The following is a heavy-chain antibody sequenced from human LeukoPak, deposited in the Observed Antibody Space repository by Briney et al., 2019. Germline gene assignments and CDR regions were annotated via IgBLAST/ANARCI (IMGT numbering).Heavy chain of an antibody. V-gene: IGHV4-34*01. D-gene: IGHD2-8*01. CDR2: INHSGST. CDR3: ARFGVFDI. CDR1: GGSFSGYY. Sequence: PSETLSLTCAVYGGSFSGYYWSWIRQPPGKGLEWIGEINHSGSTNYNPSLKSRVTISVDTSKNQFSLKLSSVTAADTAVYYCARFGVFDIWGKGTMSPSLQ. J-gene: IGHJ3*02.